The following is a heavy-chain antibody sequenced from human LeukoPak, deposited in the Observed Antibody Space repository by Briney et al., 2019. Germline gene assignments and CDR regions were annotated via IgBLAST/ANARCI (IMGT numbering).Heavy chain of an antibody. J-gene: IGHJ4*02. CDR2: IYYSGSA. CDR3: ARIVVLKRSFDY. D-gene: IGHD3-22*01. Sequence: SETLSLTCTVSGGSISSYYWSWIRQHPGKGLEWIGYIYYSGSAYYNPSLKSRVTISVDTSKNQFSLKLSSVTAADTAVYYCARIVVLKRSFDYWGQGTLVTVSS. V-gene: IGHV4-59*06. CDR1: GGSISSYY.